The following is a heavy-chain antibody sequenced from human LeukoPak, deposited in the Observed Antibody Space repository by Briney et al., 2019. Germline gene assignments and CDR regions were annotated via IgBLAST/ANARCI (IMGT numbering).Heavy chain of an antibody. D-gene: IGHD3-10*01. J-gene: IGHJ4*02. CDR1: GYTFTSYG. V-gene: IGHV1-18*01. CDR2: ISAYNGNT. CDR3: AREFRYQSYGSGSYYPFDY. Sequence: ASVKVSCKASGYTFTSYGISWVRQAPGQGLEWMGWISAYNGNTNYAQKLQGRVTMTTDTSTSTAYMELRSLRSDDTAVYYCAREFRYQSYGSGSYYPFDYWGQGTLVTVSS.